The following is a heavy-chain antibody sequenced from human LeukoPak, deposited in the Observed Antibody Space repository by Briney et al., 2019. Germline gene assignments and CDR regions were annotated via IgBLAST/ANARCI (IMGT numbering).Heavy chain of an antibody. CDR2: ISWNSGSI. CDR3: AAIIAAAGYRFDY. V-gene: IGHV3-9*01. D-gene: IGHD6-13*01. J-gene: IGHJ4*02. Sequence: GGSLRLSCAASGFTFDDYAMHWVRQAPGKGLEWVSGISWNSGSIGYADSVKGRFTISRDNAKNSLYLQMNSLRAEDTAVYYCAAIIAAAGYRFDYWGQGTLVTVSS. CDR1: GFTFDDYA.